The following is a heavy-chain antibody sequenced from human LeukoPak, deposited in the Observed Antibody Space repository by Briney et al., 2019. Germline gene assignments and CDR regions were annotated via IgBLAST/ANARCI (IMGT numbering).Heavy chain of an antibody. CDR3: ATLITATKPRVIHYYGMDV. CDR1: GGSISSGGYY. V-gene: IGHV4-31*03. J-gene: IGHJ6*02. CDR2: IYYSGST. Sequence: PSETLSLTCTVSGGSISSGGYYWSWIRQHPGKGLEWIGYIYYSGSTYYNPSIKSRVTISVDTSKNQFSLKLSSVTAADTAVYYCATLITATKPRVIHYYGMDVWGQGTTVTVSS. D-gene: IGHD1/OR15-1a*01.